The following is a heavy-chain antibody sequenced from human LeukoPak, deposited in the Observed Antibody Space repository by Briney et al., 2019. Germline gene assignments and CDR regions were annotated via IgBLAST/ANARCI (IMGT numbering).Heavy chain of an antibody. Sequence: GASVKVSCKASGYTFGTYGITWVRQAPGQGLEWMGWISAYNGNTNYARKFQGRVTMTTDTSASTAYMELRSLRSDDTAVYYCARVGTTSSSTPDYWGQGTLVTVSS. CDR2: ISAYNGNT. V-gene: IGHV1-18*01. D-gene: IGHD6-6*01. CDR1: GYTFGTYG. J-gene: IGHJ4*02. CDR3: ARVGTTSSSTPDY.